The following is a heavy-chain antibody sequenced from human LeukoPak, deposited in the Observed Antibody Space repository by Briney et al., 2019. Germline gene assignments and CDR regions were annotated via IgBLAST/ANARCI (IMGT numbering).Heavy chain of an antibody. J-gene: IGHJ4*02. Sequence: SETLSLTCTVSGGSISSYYWSWIRQPPGKGLEWIGYIYYSGSTNYNPSLKSRVTISVDTSKNQFSLKLSSVTAADTAVYYCAIWTPRRGYWGQGTLVTVSS. CDR2: IYYSGST. CDR1: GGSISSYY. D-gene: IGHD3/OR15-3a*01. V-gene: IGHV4-59*01. CDR3: AIWTPRRGY.